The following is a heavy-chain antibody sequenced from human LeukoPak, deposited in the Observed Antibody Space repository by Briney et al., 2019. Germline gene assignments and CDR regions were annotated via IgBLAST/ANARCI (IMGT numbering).Heavy chain of an antibody. CDR2: IYPGDSDT. V-gene: IGHV5-51*01. D-gene: IGHD3-10*01. J-gene: IGHJ4*02. CDR1: GYSCTSYW. CDR3: ARHRGDYYGSGSYLDY. Sequence: GESLKISCKGSGYSCTSYWIGWVRQMPGKGLEWMGIIYPGDSDTRYSPSFQGQVTISADKSISTAYLQRSSLKASDTAMYYCARHRGDYYGSGSYLDYWGQGTLVTVSS.